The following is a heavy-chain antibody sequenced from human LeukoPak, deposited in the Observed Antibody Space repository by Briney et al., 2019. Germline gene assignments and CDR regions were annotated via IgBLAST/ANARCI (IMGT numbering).Heavy chain of an antibody. Sequence: GGSLRLSCAASGFPFAPFWMTWVRQAPGKGLGWVSYITSSSSYTNYADSVKGRFTISRDNAKNSLYLQMNSLRAEDTAVYYCARGGFCSGTSCSPSAPAPYYYYGMDVWGQGTTVTVSS. CDR2: ITSSSSYT. D-gene: IGHD2-2*01. V-gene: IGHV3-11*06. CDR3: ARGGFCSGTSCSPSAPAPYYYYGMDV. CDR1: GFPFAPFW. J-gene: IGHJ6*02.